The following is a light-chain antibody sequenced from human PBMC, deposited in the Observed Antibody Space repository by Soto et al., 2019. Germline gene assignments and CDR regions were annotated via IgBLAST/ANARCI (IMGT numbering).Light chain of an antibody. CDR2: GAS. J-gene: IGKJ1*01. CDR3: QQYNNWPLT. Sequence: EIVMTQSPATLSVSPGERATLSCRASQSVSSKLAWYQQKPGQAPRLLIYGASTRATGIPARFSGSGSGTDFTLTISSLEPEDCAVYYCQQYNNWPLTFGQGTKVDI. V-gene: IGKV3-15*01. CDR1: QSVSSK.